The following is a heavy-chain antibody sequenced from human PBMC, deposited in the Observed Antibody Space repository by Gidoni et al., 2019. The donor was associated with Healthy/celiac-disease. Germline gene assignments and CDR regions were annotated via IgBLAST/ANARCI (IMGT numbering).Heavy chain of an antibody. CDR2: IDWDDDK. CDR3: ARMTGIAVAGDYYYYYGMDV. J-gene: IGHJ6*02. D-gene: IGHD6-19*01. CDR1: GFSLSTSGMR. Sequence: QVTLKESGPALVTPTQTLTLTCTFSGFSLSTSGMRVSWIRQPPGKALEWLARIDWDDDKFYSTSLKTRLTISKDTSKNQVVLTMTNMDPVDTATYYCARMTGIAVAGDYYYYYGMDVWGQGTTVTVSS. V-gene: IGHV2-70*04.